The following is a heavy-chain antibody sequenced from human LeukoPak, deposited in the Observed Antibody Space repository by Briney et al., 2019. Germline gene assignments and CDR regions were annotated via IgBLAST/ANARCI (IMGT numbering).Heavy chain of an antibody. CDR2: INHSGST. J-gene: IGHJ3*02. D-gene: IGHD6-13*01. CDR3: ARSGAAALQYGDAFDI. Sequence: SETLSLTCAVYGGSFSGYYCSWIRQPPGKGLEWIGEINHSGSTNYNPSLKSRVTISVDTSKNQFSLKLSSVTAADTAVYYCARSGAAALQYGDAFDIWGQGTMVTVSS. CDR1: GGSFSGYY. V-gene: IGHV4-34*01.